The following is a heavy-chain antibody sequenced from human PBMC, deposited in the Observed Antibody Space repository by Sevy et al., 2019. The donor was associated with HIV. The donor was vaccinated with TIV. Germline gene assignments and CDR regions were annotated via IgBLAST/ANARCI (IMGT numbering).Heavy chain of an antibody. Sequence: SETLSLTCTVSGGSISSGDYYWSWIRQPPGKGLEWIGYIYYSGSTYYNPSLKSRDTISVDTSKNQFSLKLSSVTAADTAVYYCAGLYYYDSSGYYTLSDYWGQGTLVTVSS. CDR1: GGSISSGDYY. CDR2: IYYSGST. CDR3: AGLYYYDSSGYYTLSDY. D-gene: IGHD3-22*01. V-gene: IGHV4-30-4*01. J-gene: IGHJ4*02.